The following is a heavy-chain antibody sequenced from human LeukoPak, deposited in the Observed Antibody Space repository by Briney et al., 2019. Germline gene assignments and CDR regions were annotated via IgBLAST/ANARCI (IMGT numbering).Heavy chain of an antibody. D-gene: IGHD2-2*01. Sequence: GESLKISCKGSGYSFTSYWIGWVRQMPGKGLEWMGIIYPGDSDTRYSPSFQGQVTISAAKSISTAYLQWRRLKASATAMYYCARTHSWPAAPRGFDYWGQGTLVTASS. V-gene: IGHV5-51*01. CDR1: GYSFTSYW. J-gene: IGHJ4*02. CDR3: ARTHSWPAAPRGFDY. CDR2: IYPGDSDT.